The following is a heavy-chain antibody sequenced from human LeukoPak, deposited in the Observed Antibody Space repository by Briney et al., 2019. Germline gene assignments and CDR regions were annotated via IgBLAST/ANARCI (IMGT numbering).Heavy chain of an antibody. V-gene: IGHV4-34*01. J-gene: IGHJ4*02. CDR3: ARGPAFGDSSDY. CDR2: INHSGST. D-gene: IGHD3-22*01. Sequence: PSETLSLTCAVYGGSFSGYYWSWIRQPPGKGLEWIGEINHSGSTNYNPSLKSRVTTSVDTSKNQFSLKLSSVTAADTAVYYCARGPAFGDSSDYWGQGTLVTVSS. CDR1: GGSFSGYY.